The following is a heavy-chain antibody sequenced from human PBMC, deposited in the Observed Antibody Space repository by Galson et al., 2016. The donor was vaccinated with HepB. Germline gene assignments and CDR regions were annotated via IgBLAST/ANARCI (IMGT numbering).Heavy chain of an antibody. D-gene: IGHD5-24*01. CDR3: VRGEVYIPGDL. V-gene: IGHV3-33*01. Sequence: SLRLSCAASDFRFSSYNMVWVRQAPGKGLEWVAVVWYDGVKKFYGESVRGRFTVSRDNSENSLSLQMTSLRDEDSAVYYCVRGEVYIPGDLWGQGTAVTVSS. J-gene: IGHJ6*02. CDR2: VWYDGVKK. CDR1: DFRFSSYN.